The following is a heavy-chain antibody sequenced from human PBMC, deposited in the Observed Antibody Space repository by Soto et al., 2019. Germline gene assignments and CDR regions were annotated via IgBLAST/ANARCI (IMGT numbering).Heavy chain of an antibody. D-gene: IGHD2-15*01. CDR2: IYYSGST. Sequence: QVQLQESGPGLVKPSQTLSLTCTVSGGSISSGGYYWNWIRQHPGKGLEWIGYIYYSGSTYYNPSLESRVSISVDTSKNQFSLKLSSETAADTAIYYCARARLRDNFDYWGQGTLVTVSS. CDR3: ARARLRDNFDY. J-gene: IGHJ4*02. V-gene: IGHV4-31*03. CDR1: GGSISSGGYY.